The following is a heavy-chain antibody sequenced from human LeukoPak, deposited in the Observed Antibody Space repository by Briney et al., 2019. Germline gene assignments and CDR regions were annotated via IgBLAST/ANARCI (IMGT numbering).Heavy chain of an antibody. V-gene: IGHV4-34*01. CDR2: INHSGTT. CDR1: GGSFSGYY. Sequence: SETLSLTCAVYGGSFSGYYWSWIRQPPGKGLEWIGEINHSGTTNYNPSLMSRFTISVDSANNQFSLKLASVTAADTAVYYCARVGCRYYFDSWGQGTLGTVSS. CDR3: ARVGCRYYFDS. J-gene: IGHJ4*02. D-gene: IGHD1-14*01.